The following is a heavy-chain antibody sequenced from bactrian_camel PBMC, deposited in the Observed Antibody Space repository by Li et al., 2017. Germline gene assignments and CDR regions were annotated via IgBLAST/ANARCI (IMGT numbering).Heavy chain of an antibody. D-gene: IGHD2*01. V-gene: IGHV3S6*01. J-gene: IGHJ4*01. CDR1: GLTFSDYL. Sequence: HVQLVESGGGSVQPGGSLTLSCVASGLTFSDYLMNWVRQVPGKGLEWVASIYNDGTEPNYAESVKGRFTMSSDNAKNTLYLQMNSLKPEDTAMYYCAADFVNLQLSRHYSYWGQGTQVTVS. CDR3: AADFVNLQLSRHYSY. CDR2: IYNDGTEP.